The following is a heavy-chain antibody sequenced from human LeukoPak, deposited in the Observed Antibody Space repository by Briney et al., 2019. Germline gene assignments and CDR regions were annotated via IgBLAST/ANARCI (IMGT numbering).Heavy chain of an antibody. Sequence: SXTLXXXCAVYGGSFSGYYWSWIRQPPGKGLEWIGEINHSGSTNYNPSLKSRVTISVDTSKNQFSLKLSSVTAADTAVYYCARXRYYYDSSGSVWGQGTLVTVSS. D-gene: IGHD3-22*01. CDR2: INHSGST. V-gene: IGHV4-34*01. CDR3: ARXRYYYDSSGSV. J-gene: IGHJ4*02. CDR1: GGSFSGYY.